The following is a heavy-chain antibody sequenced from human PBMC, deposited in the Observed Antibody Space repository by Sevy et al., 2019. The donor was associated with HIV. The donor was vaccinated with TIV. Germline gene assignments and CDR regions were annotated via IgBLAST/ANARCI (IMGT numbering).Heavy chain of an antibody. V-gene: IGHV1-2*02. Sequence: ASVKVSCKASGYTFTGYYIHWVRQAPGQGLEWTGWINPNNGGTNYAQKFQGRVTMTSDTSITTAYMELSRLRSDDTAVYYCARGIQLWFPYFDYWGQGTLVTVSS. J-gene: IGHJ4*02. CDR3: ARGIQLWFPYFDY. CDR1: GYTFTGYY. CDR2: INPNNGGT. D-gene: IGHD5-18*01.